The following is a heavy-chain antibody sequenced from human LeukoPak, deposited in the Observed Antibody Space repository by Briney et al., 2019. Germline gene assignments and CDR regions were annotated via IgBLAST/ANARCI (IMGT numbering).Heavy chain of an antibody. CDR1: GFTFSSYG. Sequence: GGSLRLSCAASGFTFSSYGMHWVRQAPGKGLEWVSSISSSGSTIYYADSVKGRFTISRDNAKNSLYLQMNSLKAEDTAVYYCARNAVATSLCYFDYWGQGTLVTVSS. J-gene: IGHJ4*02. CDR2: ISSSGSTI. D-gene: IGHD5-12*01. CDR3: ARNAVATSLCYFDY. V-gene: IGHV3-48*04.